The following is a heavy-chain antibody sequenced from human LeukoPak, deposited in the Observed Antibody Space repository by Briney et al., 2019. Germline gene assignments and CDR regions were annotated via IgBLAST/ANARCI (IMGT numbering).Heavy chain of an antibody. Sequence: GESLKISCKGSGYSFTSYWIGWVRQMPGKGLEWMGRIDPSDSYTNYSPSFQGHVTISADKSISTAYLQWSSLKASDTAMYYCARCIKGVPARYYYYGMDVWGHGTTVTVSS. CDR2: IDPSDSYT. D-gene: IGHD2-2*01. V-gene: IGHV5-10-1*01. J-gene: IGHJ6*02. CDR3: ARCIKGVPARYYYYGMDV. CDR1: GYSFTSYW.